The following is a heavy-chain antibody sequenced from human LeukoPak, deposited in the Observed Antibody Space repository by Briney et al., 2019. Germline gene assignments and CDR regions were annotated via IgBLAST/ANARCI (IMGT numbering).Heavy chain of an antibody. Sequence: PGGSLRLSCAASAFTFSNYNINWVRQAPGKGLEWVSSISSSSSSIYYADSVKGRFTISRDNAKNSLYLQMNSLRAEDTAVYYCARDWNRDGFDMWGQGTMVTVSS. CDR3: ARDWNRDGFDM. CDR2: ISSSSSSI. D-gene: IGHD1-1*01. CDR1: AFTFSNYN. J-gene: IGHJ3*02. V-gene: IGHV3-21*01.